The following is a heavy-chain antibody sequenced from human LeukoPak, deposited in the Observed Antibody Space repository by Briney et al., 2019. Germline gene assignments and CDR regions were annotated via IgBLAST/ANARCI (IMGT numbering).Heavy chain of an antibody. Sequence: PSETLSLTCTVSGASISSGGYYWSWIRQHPGKGLEWIGYIYYSGSTYYNPSLKSRVTISVDTSKNQFSLKLSSVTAADTAVYYSARGLYSSSAYWGQGTLVTVSS. CDR1: GASISSGGYY. CDR3: ARGLYSSSAY. J-gene: IGHJ4*02. V-gene: IGHV4-31*03. D-gene: IGHD6-6*01. CDR2: IYYSGST.